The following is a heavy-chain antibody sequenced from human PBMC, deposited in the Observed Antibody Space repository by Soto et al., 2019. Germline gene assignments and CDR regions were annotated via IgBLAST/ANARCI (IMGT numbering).Heavy chain of an antibody. D-gene: IGHD3-10*01. J-gene: IGHJ4*02. Sequence: QVQLVQSGAEVKNPGASVKVSCKTSGYVFTKCAIHWVRQAPGQRPEWLGWINAGDGHTKYSQKFQGRLTITRDTSASTAYMELNSLRSEDTGFYYCATYNGSGTYYNLPHFSYWGQGTLVSVSS. CDR2: INAGDGHT. V-gene: IGHV1-3*01. CDR1: GYVFTKCA. CDR3: ATYNGSGTYYNLPHFSY.